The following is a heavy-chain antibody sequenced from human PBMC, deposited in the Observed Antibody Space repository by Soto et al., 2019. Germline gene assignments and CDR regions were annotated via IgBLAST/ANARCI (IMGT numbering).Heavy chain of an antibody. Sequence: GASVKVSCKASGYTLTSYDINWVRQATGQGLEWMGWMNPNSGNTGYAQKFQGRVTMTRNTSISTAYMELSSLRSEDTAVYYCARVGYYDRYYYYGMDVWGQGTTVTVSS. V-gene: IGHV1-8*01. J-gene: IGHJ6*02. D-gene: IGHD3-22*01. CDR3: ARVGYYDRYYYYGMDV. CDR2: MNPNSGNT. CDR1: GYTLTSYD.